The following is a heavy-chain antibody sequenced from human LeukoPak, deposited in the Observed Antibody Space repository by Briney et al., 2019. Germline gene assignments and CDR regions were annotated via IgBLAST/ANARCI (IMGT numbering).Heavy chain of an antibody. Sequence: SETLSLTCTVSGGSISSYYWSWIRQPPGKGLEWLGYIYYSGSTNYNPSLKSRVTISVDTSKDQFSLKLSSVTAADTAVYYCARVPDYGDFYFDYWGQGTLVTVSP. CDR1: GGSISSYY. V-gene: IGHV4-59*01. J-gene: IGHJ4*02. D-gene: IGHD4-17*01. CDR2: IYYSGST. CDR3: ARVPDYGDFYFDY.